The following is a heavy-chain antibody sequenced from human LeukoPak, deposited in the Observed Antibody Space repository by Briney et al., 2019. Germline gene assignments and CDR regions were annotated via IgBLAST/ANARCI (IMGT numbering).Heavy chain of an antibody. CDR1: GYTLTELS. V-gene: IGHV1-24*01. J-gene: IGHJ3*02. CDR3: ATPPSNADAFDI. D-gene: IGHD6-6*01. Sequence: ASVKVSCKVSGYTLTELSMHWVRQAPGKGLEWMGGFDPEDGETIYAQKFQGRVTMTEDTSTDTAYMELSSLRSEDTAVYYCATPPSNADAFDIWGQGTMVTVSS. CDR2: FDPEDGET.